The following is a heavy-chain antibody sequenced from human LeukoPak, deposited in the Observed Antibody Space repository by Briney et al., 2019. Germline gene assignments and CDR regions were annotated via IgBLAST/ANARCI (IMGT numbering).Heavy chain of an antibody. Sequence: SETLSLTCTVSGGSISSGDYYWSWIRQPPGKGLEWIGYIYYSGSTSYNPSLKSRVTISVDTSKNQFSLKLSSVTAADTAVYYCARGGSMIVVVSPLKDAFDIWGQGTMVTVSS. CDR1: GGSISSGDYY. CDR2: IYYSGST. D-gene: IGHD3-22*01. J-gene: IGHJ3*02. V-gene: IGHV4-30-4*08. CDR3: ARGGSMIVVVSPLKDAFDI.